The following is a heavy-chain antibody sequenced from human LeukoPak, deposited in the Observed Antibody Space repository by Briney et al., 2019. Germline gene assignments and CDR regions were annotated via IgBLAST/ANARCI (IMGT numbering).Heavy chain of an antibody. CDR1: GFTFSSYE. J-gene: IGHJ4*02. Sequence: GGSLRLSCAASGFTFSSYEMNWVRQAPGKGLEWVSYISSGGETIYYADSVKGRFTISRYNAKHSLYLQMNSLRAEDTAVYYCARQARSLEARIPYFDHWGQGTLVSVSS. CDR2: ISSGGETI. V-gene: IGHV3-48*03. D-gene: IGHD3-3*01. CDR3: ARQARSLEARIPYFDH.